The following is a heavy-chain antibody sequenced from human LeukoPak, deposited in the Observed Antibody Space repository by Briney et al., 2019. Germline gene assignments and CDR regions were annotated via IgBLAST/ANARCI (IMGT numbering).Heavy chain of an antibody. D-gene: IGHD2-2*01. Sequence: ASETLSLTCTVSGGSISSSSYYWGWIRQPPGKGLEWIGSIYYSGSTYYNPSLKSRVTISVDTSKNQFSLKLSSVTAADTAVYYCARHGSTSHKDFDCWGQGTLVTVSS. CDR2: IYYSGST. J-gene: IGHJ4*02. CDR3: ARHGSTSHKDFDC. V-gene: IGHV4-39*01. CDR1: GGSISSSSYY.